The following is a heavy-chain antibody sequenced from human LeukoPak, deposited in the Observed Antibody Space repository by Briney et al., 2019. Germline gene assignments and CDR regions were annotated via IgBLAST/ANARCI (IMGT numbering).Heavy chain of an antibody. J-gene: IGHJ4*02. Sequence: GESLKISCKGSGYSFNNYWIGWVRQLPGKGLKWMGIIYPGDSDTRYSPSFQGQVTISADKSISTAYLQWSSLKASDTAMYYCARRLTTYSSTFNYWGQGTLVTVSS. CDR3: ARRLTTYSSTFNY. CDR1: GYSFNNYW. V-gene: IGHV5-51*01. D-gene: IGHD6-13*01. CDR2: IYPGDSDT.